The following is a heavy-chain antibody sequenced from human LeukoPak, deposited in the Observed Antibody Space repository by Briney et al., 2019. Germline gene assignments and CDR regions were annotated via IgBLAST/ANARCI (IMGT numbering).Heavy chain of an antibody. CDR2: ITWNSGSV. V-gene: IGHV3-9*01. CDR1: GFTFDDYA. D-gene: IGHD6-13*01. J-gene: IGHJ4*02. Sequence: GGSLRLSCAASGFTFDDYAMHWVRQAPGKGLEWVSGITWNSGSVVYADSVKGRFTISRDNAKNSLYLHMNSLRAEDTALYYCVKGDAAAGANYFDYWGQGTLVTVSS. CDR3: VKGDAAAGANYFDY.